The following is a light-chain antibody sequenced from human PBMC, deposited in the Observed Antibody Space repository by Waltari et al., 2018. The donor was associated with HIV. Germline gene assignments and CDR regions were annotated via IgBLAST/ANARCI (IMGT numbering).Light chain of an antibody. Sequence: DIVMTQSPDSLAVSLGERATIKCQSSQNVLDSSNNNYCLAWYQHKAGQSPKLLFYWASTRESGVPDRFSGSGSGTDFTLTISSLQAEDVAVYFCHQYFTTPPTFGQGTKVEIK. J-gene: IGKJ1*01. CDR1: QNVLDSSNNNYC. V-gene: IGKV4-1*01. CDR3: HQYFTTPPT. CDR2: WAS.